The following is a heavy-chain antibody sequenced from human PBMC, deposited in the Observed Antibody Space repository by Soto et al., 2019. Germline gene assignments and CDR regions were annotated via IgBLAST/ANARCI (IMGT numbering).Heavy chain of an antibody. V-gene: IGHV3-30-3*01. J-gene: IGHJ3*02. CDR1: ELTFSTYA. D-gene: IGHD2-21*02. CDR2: ISYDEDNK. Sequence: QVQLVESGGGVVQPGRSLRLSCAASELTFSTYALYWVRQAPGKGLEWVAVISYDEDNKYYADSVKGRFTISRDDSKNTLYLQMNSLRAEDTAIYYCARGSDSDCRLGALDIWGQGTMVAVSS. CDR3: ARGSDSDCRLGALDI.